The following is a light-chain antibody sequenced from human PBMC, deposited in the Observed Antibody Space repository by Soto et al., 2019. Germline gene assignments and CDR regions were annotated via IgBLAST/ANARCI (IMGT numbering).Light chain of an antibody. J-gene: IGLJ1*01. V-gene: IGLV2-14*03. CDR1: SSDVGAFNY. Sequence: QSALTQPASASGSPGQSITISCIGTSSDVGAFNYVSWYQHHPGKAPKLLIYDVTDRPSGVSNRFSASKSGNTASLTISGLQAEDEADYYCSSYTTRNTEAFGTGTKVTVL. CDR2: DVT. CDR3: SSYTTRNTEA.